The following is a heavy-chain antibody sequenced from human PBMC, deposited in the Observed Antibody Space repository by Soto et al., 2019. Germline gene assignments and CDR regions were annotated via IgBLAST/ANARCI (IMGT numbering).Heavy chain of an antibody. D-gene: IGHD2-2*01. J-gene: IGHJ6*02. Sequence: QVQLQESGPGLVKPSGTLSLTCAVSGGSISSSNLWSWVRQPPGKGLEWIGEIYHSGSTNYNPSLKSRVTILVDKSKNQLSLKLSSVTAADTAVYYCARVVGGYYYGMDVWGQGTTVPGSS. CDR2: IYHSGST. V-gene: IGHV4-4*02. CDR1: GGSISSSNL. CDR3: ARVVGGYYYGMDV.